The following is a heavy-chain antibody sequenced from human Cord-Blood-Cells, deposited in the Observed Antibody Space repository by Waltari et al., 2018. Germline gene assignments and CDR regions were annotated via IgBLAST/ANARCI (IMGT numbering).Heavy chain of an antibody. V-gene: IGHV1-2*06. D-gene: IGHD4-17*01. CDR1: GYTFTGYY. CDR2: INPNSGGT. CDR3: ARDFDYGDYWYFDL. J-gene: IGHJ2*01. Sequence: QVQLVQSGAEVKKPGASVKVSCKASGYTFTGYYMHWVRQAPGQGLEWMGRINPNSGGTNYAQKFQGRVTMTRDTSISTAYMELSRLGSDDTAVYYCARDFDYGDYWYFDLWGRGTLVTVSS.